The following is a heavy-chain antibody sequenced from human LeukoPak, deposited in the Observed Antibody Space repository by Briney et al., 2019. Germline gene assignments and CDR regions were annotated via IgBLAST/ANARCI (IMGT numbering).Heavy chain of an antibody. J-gene: IGHJ4*02. CDR1: GVSISSGNW. CDR3: ARGSFGGQRFDY. CDR2: IYHSGST. V-gene: IGHV4-4*02. D-gene: IGHD3-10*01. Sequence: SGTLSLTCAVSGVSISSGNWWSWVRQSPGKGLEWIGEIYHSGSTNYNPSLKSRITISVDKFKNQFSLKLSSVTAADTAVYYCARGSFGGQRFDYWGQGTLVTVSS.